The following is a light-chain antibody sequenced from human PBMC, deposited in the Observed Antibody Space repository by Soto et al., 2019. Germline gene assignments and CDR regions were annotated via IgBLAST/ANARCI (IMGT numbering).Light chain of an antibody. J-gene: IGKJ1*01. CDR3: HHYGTAWT. V-gene: IGKV3-20*01. CDR1: QSVGPN. CDR2: GAS. Sequence: EIVLTQSPATLSLSPGDSATLSCRASQSVGPNLAWYQQKPGQAPRLLISGASTRATGIPDRFSGSGSGTDFTLGISRLEPEDFAVYYCHHYGTAWTFGQGTKVDI.